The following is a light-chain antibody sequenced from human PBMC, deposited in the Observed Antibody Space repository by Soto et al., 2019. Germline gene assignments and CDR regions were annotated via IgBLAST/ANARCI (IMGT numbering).Light chain of an antibody. J-gene: IGKJ3*01. CDR1: QSVSSY. Sequence: EIVLTQSPATLSLSPGERATLSCRASQSVSSYLAWYQQKPGQAPRLLIYDASNRATGIPVRFSGSGSGTDFTLTISSLEPEDFAVYYCQQRSNWPITFGPGTKVVIK. V-gene: IGKV3-11*01. CDR2: DAS. CDR3: QQRSNWPIT.